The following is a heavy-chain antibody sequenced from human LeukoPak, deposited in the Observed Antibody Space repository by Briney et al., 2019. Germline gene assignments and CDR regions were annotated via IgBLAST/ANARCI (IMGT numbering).Heavy chain of an antibody. CDR2: INQDGSAK. J-gene: IGHJ6*02. V-gene: IGHV3-7*04. CDR3: ARDQYQLRSYYYGMDV. D-gene: IGHD2-2*01. CDR1: GFTPSSYW. Sequence: GGSLRLSCAASGFTPSSYWMSWDRQAPGKGLEWVANINQDGSAKYYVDSVKGRFTISRNNAENSLFLQMNSLRVEDTAVYYCARDQYQLRSYYYGMDVWGQGTTVTVSS.